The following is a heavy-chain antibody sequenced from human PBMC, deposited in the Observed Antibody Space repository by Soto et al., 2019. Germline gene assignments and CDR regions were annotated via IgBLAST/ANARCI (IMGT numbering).Heavy chain of an antibody. Sequence: GSLRLSCAASGFTFSSYAISWVRQAPGKGLEWVSAISGSGGSTYYADSVKGRFTISRDNSKNTLYLQMNSLRAEDTAVYYCAKNFFVVVPAAINTLFDDWGQGTLVTVSS. CDR2: ISGSGGST. J-gene: IGHJ4*02. CDR1: GFTFSSYA. V-gene: IGHV3-23*01. CDR3: AKNFFVVVPAAINTLFDD. D-gene: IGHD2-2*02.